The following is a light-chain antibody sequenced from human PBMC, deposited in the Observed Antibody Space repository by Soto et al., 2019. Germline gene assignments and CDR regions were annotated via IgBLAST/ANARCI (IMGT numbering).Light chain of an antibody. CDR2: DAS. J-gene: IGKJ3*01. CDR1: DDISNY. Sequence: DIQMTQSPSSLSASVGDRVTITCQASDDISNYLNWYQQKPGKAPKVLIYDASHFESGVPSRFSGGRSWTEFTVTISSLQAEDIATYYCQQYANLPLTCGPGTKVDIK. CDR3: QQYANLPLT. V-gene: IGKV1-33*01.